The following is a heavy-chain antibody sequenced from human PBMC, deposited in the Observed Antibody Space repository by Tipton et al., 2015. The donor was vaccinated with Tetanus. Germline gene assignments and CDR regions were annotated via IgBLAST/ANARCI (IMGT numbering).Heavy chain of an antibody. CDR2: FFYSGST. V-gene: IGHV4-39*07. Sequence: TLSLTCTVSGGSISGSSYYWGWIRQPPGKGLEWIGSFFYSGSTYYHPSLKSRVTISVDTSKNQFSLKLSSVTAADTAVYYCARSDMVRGVNWFDPWGQGTLATVSS. CDR3: ARSDMVRGVNWFDP. CDR1: GGSISGSSYY. J-gene: IGHJ5*02. D-gene: IGHD3-10*01.